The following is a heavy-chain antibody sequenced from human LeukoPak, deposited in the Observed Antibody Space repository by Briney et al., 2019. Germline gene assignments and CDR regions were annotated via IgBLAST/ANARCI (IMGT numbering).Heavy chain of an antibody. V-gene: IGHV3-66*04. CDR2: IYSGGST. J-gene: IGHJ6*02. Sequence: GGSLRLSCAASGFTVNSNYMSWVRQAPGKGLECVLVIYSGGSTYYADSVKGRFTISRDNSKNTLYLQMNSLRAEDTAVYYCARLSVNHYYGMDVCGQGTTVTVSS. CDR1: GFTVNSNY. CDR3: ARLSVNHYYGMDV.